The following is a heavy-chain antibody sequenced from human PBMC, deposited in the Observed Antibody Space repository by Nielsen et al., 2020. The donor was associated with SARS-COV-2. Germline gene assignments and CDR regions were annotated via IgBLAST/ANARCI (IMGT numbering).Heavy chain of an antibody. D-gene: IGHD3-10*02. CDR1: GFTFSSYG. CDR2: ISYDGSNK. J-gene: IGHJ4*02. V-gene: IGHV3-30*18. Sequence: GGSLGLSCAASGFTFSSYGMHWVRQAPGKGLEWVAVISYDGSNKYYADSVKGRFTISRDNSKNTLYLQMNSLRAEDTAVYYCAKEGRRDVLDYWGQGTLVTVSS. CDR3: AKEGRRDVLDY.